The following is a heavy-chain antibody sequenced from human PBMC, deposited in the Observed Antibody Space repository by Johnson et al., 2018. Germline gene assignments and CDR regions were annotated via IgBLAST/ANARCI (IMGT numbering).Heavy chain of an antibody. CDR3: AKSQGFFYYYDMDV. J-gene: IGHJ6*02. CDR2: INHSGST. CDR1: GGSFSGYY. D-gene: IGHD3-3*01. V-gene: IGHV4-34*01. Sequence: QVQLQQWGAGLLKPSETLSLTCAVYGGSFSGYYWSWIRQPPGKGLEWIGEINHSGSTNYNPSLKGRVTISVDTSKNQFSLKLSSVTAADTAVYYCAKSQGFFYYYDMDVWCQGTTVTVSS.